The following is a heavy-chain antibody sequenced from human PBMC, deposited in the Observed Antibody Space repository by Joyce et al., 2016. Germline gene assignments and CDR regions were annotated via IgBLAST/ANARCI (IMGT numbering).Heavy chain of an antibody. CDR2: VSYSGKT. J-gene: IGHJ4*02. CDR1: GASVGSTIYY. CDR3: ARHINDWNNEIDY. D-gene: IGHD1/OR15-1a*01. V-gene: IGHV4-39*01. Sequence: QVHLQESGPGLVRPSETLSLTCIVSGASVGSTIYYWGWIRQPPGKGLAWIGSVSYSGKTYYNPSLKSRVTISVDTSKNQFSLELTSVTAADTAMYFCARHINDWNNEIDYWGQGILVTVSS.